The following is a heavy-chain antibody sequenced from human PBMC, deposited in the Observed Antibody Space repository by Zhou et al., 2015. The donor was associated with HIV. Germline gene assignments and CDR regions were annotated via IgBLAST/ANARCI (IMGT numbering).Heavy chain of an antibody. V-gene: IGHV1-8*01. Sequence: QVQLVQSGAEVKKPGASVKVSCKASGYTFTSYDINWVRQATGQGLEWMGWMNPNSGNTGYAQKFQGRVTMTRNTSISTAYMELSSLRSEDTAVYYCARGSLQEAGYDFWSGYYPPEFYYGMDVWGQGTTVTVSS. CDR1: GYTFTSYD. CDR2: MNPNSGNT. J-gene: IGHJ6*02. D-gene: IGHD3-3*01. CDR3: ARGSLQEAGYDFWSGYYPPEFYYGMDV.